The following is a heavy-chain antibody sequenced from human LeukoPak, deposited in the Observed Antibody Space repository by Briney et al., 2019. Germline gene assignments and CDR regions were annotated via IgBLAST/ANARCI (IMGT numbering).Heavy chain of an antibody. Sequence: GGSLRLSCAASGFTFSSYGMHWVRQAPGKGLEWVAVISYDGSNKYYADSVKGRFTISRDNSENTLYLQMNSLRAEDTAVYYCAKDTAGATGYWGQGTLVTVSS. J-gene: IGHJ4*02. CDR3: AKDTAGATGY. CDR1: GFTFSSYG. V-gene: IGHV3-30*18. D-gene: IGHD1-26*01. CDR2: ISYDGSNK.